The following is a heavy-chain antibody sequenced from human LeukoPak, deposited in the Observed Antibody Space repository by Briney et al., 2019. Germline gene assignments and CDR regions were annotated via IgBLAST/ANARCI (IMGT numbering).Heavy chain of an antibody. CDR1: GYTVTSYD. CDR2: MNPNSGNT. D-gene: IGHD6-25*01. Sequence: GASVKVSCKASGYTVTSYDINWVRQATGQGLEWMGWMNPNSGNTGYAQKFQGRVTMTRNTSISTAYMELSSLRSEDTAVYYCARVSGRADAFDIWGQGTMVTVSS. J-gene: IGHJ3*02. V-gene: IGHV1-8*01. CDR3: ARVSGRADAFDI.